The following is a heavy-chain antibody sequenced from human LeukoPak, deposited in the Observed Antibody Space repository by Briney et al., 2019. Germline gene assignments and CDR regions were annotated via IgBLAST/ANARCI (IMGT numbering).Heavy chain of an antibody. J-gene: IGHJ6*03. Sequence: GASVKVSCKASGYTFTSYYMHWVLQAPGQGLEWMGIINPSGGSTTYAQKFQGRVTMTRDTSTSTVYMELSSLRSEDTAVYYCARVHYGDYVGTYYYYYMDVWGKGTTVTVSS. V-gene: IGHV1-46*01. CDR3: ARVHYGDYVGTYYYYYMDV. CDR2: INPSGGST. CDR1: GYTFTSYY. D-gene: IGHD4-17*01.